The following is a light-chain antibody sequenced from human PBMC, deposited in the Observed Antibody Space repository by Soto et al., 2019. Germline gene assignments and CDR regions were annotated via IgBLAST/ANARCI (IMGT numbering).Light chain of an antibody. J-gene: IGKJ1*01. CDR3: QHYNNWPPRT. V-gene: IGKV3-15*01. Sequence: EIVMTQSPATLSVSPGERVTLSCRASQTVSNNLAWYQQKPGQAPRLLIYDASTRATGIPARSSGSGSGTEFTLTISSPQSEDFAVYYCQHYNNWPPRTFGQGTKVDIK. CDR2: DAS. CDR1: QTVSNN.